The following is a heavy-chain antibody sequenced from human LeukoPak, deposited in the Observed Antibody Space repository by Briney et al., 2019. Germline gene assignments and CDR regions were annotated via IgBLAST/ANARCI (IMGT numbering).Heavy chain of an antibody. CDR2: INPSGGST. Sequence: GASVKVSCKSSGYTFTSYYMHWVRQAPGQGLEWMGIINPSGGSTSYAQKFQGRVTMTRDMSTSTVYMELRSLRSEDTAVYYCARESVVVVAATAGAFDIWAKGTMVTVSS. CDR1: GYTFTSYY. V-gene: IGHV1-46*01. J-gene: IGHJ3*02. D-gene: IGHD2-15*01. CDR3: ARESVVVVAATAGAFDI.